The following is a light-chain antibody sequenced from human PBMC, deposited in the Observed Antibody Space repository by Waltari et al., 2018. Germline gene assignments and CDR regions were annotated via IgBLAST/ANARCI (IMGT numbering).Light chain of an antibody. Sequence: EIVLTQSPGTLSWSPGERATLSCRASQTVRTTYLAWYQQKPGQAPTLLIYGASSRATGIPDRFSGIGSGTDCSLTISSLEPEDYAVYYCQQYDIAPLTFGGGTKVEIK. CDR3: QQYDIAPLT. CDR2: GAS. V-gene: IGKV3-20*01. J-gene: IGKJ4*01. CDR1: QTVRTTY.